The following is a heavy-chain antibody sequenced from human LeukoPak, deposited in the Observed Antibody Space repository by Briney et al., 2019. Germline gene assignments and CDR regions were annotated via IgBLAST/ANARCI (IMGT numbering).Heavy chain of an antibody. CDR1: GFTFSRYA. V-gene: IGHV3-23*01. Sequence: PGGSLRLSCAASGFTFSRYAMSWVRQAPGKGLEWGSAISGRGGSTYYADSVKGRFTISRGNSKNTLYLQMNSLRAEGTAVYYCARLGPPYCSSTSCFSWFDPCGQGTLVTVSS. D-gene: IGHD2-2*01. J-gene: IGHJ5*02. CDR3: ARLGPPYCSSTSCFSWFDP. CDR2: ISGRGGST.